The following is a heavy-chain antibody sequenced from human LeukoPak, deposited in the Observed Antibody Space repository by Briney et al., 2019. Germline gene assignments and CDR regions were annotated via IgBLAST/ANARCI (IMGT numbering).Heavy chain of an antibody. J-gene: IGHJ4*02. CDR2: IYYSGST. D-gene: IGHD6-13*01. Sequence: PSETLSHTCTVSGGSISSSSYYWGWIRQPPGKGLEWIGSIYYSGSTYYNPSLKSRVTISVDTSKNQFSLKLSSVTAADTAVYYCARDRGYSSSWYDYWGQGTLVTVSS. CDR3: ARDRGYSSSWYDY. CDR1: GGSISSSSYY. V-gene: IGHV4-39*07.